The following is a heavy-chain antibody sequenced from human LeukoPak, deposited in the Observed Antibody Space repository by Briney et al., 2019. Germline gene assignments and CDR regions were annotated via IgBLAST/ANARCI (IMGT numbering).Heavy chain of an antibody. Sequence: GGSLRLSCAASRFTFSSYSMSWVRQAPGKGLEWVSYISSSGSTIYYADSVRGRFTISRDNAKNSLYLQMNSLRAEDTAVYYCAELGITMIGGVWGKGTTVTISS. CDR2: ISSSGSTI. CDR1: RFTFSSYS. J-gene: IGHJ6*04. D-gene: IGHD3-10*02. CDR3: AELGITMIGGV. V-gene: IGHV3-48*04.